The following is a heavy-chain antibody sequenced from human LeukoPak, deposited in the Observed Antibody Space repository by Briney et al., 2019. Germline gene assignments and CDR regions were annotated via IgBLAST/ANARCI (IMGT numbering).Heavy chain of an antibody. Sequence: GGSLRLSCAASGFTFDDYAMHWVRQAPGKGLEWVSGISWNSGSIGYADSVKGRFTISRDNANSSLFLQMSSLRVDDTALYYCARDRSSYGDAYDLWGQGTMVTVSS. CDR3: ARDRSSYGDAYDL. V-gene: IGHV3-9*01. D-gene: IGHD1-26*01. CDR1: GFTFDDYA. CDR2: ISWNSGSI. J-gene: IGHJ3*01.